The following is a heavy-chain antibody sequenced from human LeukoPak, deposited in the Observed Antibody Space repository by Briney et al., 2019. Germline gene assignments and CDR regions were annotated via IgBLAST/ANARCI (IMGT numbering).Heavy chain of an antibody. CDR2: INHSGST. CDR3: ARARPTVTDDYDAFDI. CDR1: GGSFSAYY. J-gene: IGHJ3*02. Sequence: SETLSLTCAVYGGSFSAYYWSWIRQPPGKGLEGIGDINHSGSTNNNPSLESRVTISVDTSKNQFSLKLSSVTAADTAVYYCARARPTVTDDYDAFDIWGQGTMVTVSS. D-gene: IGHD4-17*01. V-gene: IGHV4-34*01.